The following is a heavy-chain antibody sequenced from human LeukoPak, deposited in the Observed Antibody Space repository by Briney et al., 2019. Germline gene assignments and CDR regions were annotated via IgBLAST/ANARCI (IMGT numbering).Heavy chain of an antibody. V-gene: IGHV3-23*01. Sequence: GGSLRLSCAASGFAFSSYAMSWVRQAPGKGLEWVSAISGSGGSTYYADSVKGRFTISRDNSKNTLYLQMNSLRAEDTAVYYCAKAQFGFDILTGPDYWGQGTLVTVSS. CDR1: GFAFSSYA. CDR2: ISGSGGST. CDR3: AKAQFGFDILTGPDY. D-gene: IGHD3-9*01. J-gene: IGHJ4*02.